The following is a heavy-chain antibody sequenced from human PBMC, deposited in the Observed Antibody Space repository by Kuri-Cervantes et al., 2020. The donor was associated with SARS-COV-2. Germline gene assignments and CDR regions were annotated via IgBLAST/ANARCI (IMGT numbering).Heavy chain of an antibody. CDR2: IIPVLGVA. CDR3: ARPHKAYYDVLTGLDH. V-gene: IGHV1-69*04. Sequence: SVKVSCKASGGTFGSYVVSWVRQAPGQGLEWMGRIIPVLGVANYSLKFQDRFTITADTSTRTVYMELSGLRSEDTALYYCARPHKAYYDVLTGLDHWGQGTLVTVSS. J-gene: IGHJ4*02. CDR1: GGTFGSYV. D-gene: IGHD3-9*01.